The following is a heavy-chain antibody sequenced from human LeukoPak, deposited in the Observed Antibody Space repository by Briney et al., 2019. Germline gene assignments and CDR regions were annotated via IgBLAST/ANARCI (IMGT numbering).Heavy chain of an antibody. D-gene: IGHD4-23*01. Sequence: SETLSLTCTVSGGSISSYYWSWIRQPPGKGLEWIGYIYYSGSTNYNPSLKSRVTISVDTSKNQFSLKLSSVTAADTAVYYCARAALLSYGGKVMDGMDVWGQGTTVTVSS. CDR1: GGSISSYY. CDR2: IYYSGST. CDR3: ARAALLSYGGKVMDGMDV. J-gene: IGHJ6*02. V-gene: IGHV4-59*08.